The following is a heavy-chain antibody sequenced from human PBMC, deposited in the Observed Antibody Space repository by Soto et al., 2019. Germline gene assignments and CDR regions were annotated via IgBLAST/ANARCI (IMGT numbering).Heavy chain of an antibody. Sequence: PWGSLLLACAASVFTFSSYSMNWVRQAPGKGLDWASSISLSSSYIYYADSVKGRFTISRDNAKNSLYLQMKSLRAEDTAVYYCARAPEYSSSWYGGWFDPWGQGTMVTVSS. CDR3: ARAPEYSSSWYGGWFDP. CDR1: VFTFSSYS. CDR2: ISLSSSYI. V-gene: IGHV3-21*01. J-gene: IGHJ5*02. D-gene: IGHD6-13*01.